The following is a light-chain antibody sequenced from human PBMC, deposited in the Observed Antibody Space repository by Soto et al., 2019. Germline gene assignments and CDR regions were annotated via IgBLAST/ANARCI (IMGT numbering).Light chain of an antibody. CDR2: AAS. CDR3: LQDHDDSWT. CDR1: QNIYTW. V-gene: IGKV1-6*01. J-gene: IGKJ1*01. Sequence: QVTQSPSTLSASDGDRVTITCRASQNIYTWLAWYQQKPGKAPTLLIYAASNLQSGVPSRFRGSRSGTEFTLTVSSLQPEDFATYYCLQDHDDSWTFGQRTKVDI.